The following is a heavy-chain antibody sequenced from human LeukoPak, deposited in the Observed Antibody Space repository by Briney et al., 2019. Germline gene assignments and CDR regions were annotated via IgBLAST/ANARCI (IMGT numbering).Heavy chain of an antibody. V-gene: IGHV3-23*01. D-gene: IGHD6-19*01. J-gene: IGHJ3*01. CDR3: ARRGGSTGWGAFDF. CDR2: IRGSGDNT. Sequence: PSETLSLTCAVSGGSISSSNWWSWVRQAPDKGLEWVSSIRGSGDNTFYADSVKGRFTISSDNSKNTLYLQMNSLSREDTAIYYCARRGGSTGWGAFDFWGHGTMVTVSS. CDR1: GGSISSSN.